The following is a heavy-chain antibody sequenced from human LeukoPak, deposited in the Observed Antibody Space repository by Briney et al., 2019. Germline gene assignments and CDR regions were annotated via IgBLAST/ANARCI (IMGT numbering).Heavy chain of an antibody. Sequence: GRSLRLSCAASEFTFSSYWMHWVRQAPGKGLVWVSRINSDGSNTNYADSVKGRFTISRDNAKNTLYLQLNSLRAEDTAVYYCARAAAGAWSIDYWGQGTLVTVSS. CDR3: ARAAAGAWSIDY. CDR1: EFTFSSYW. J-gene: IGHJ4*02. V-gene: IGHV3-74*01. D-gene: IGHD6-13*01. CDR2: INSDGSNT.